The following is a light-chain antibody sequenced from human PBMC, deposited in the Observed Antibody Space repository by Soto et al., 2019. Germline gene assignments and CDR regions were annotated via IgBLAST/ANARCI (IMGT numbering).Light chain of an antibody. Sequence: EVVLTQSPGTLSLSPGERATRSCRASQSLSHYLAWYQQRPGQAPRLLIYAASSRATGIPDRFSGSGSGTDFTLSISRLEPEDFAVYYCQQYGTSPRTFGQGTKLEIK. CDR1: QSLSHY. CDR2: AAS. CDR3: QQYGTSPRT. J-gene: IGKJ2*01. V-gene: IGKV3-20*01.